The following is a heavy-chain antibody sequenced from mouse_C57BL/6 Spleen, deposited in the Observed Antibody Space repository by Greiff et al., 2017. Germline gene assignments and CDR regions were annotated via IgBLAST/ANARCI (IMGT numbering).Heavy chain of an antibody. V-gene: IGHV1-69*01. J-gene: IGHJ1*03. D-gene: IGHD1-1*01. CDR1: GYTFTSYW. CDR3: AYGRRYFDV. CDR2: IDPSDSYT. Sequence: QVLLQQPGAELVMPGASVKLSCKASGYTFTSYWMHWVKQRPGQGLEWIGEIDPSDSYTNYNQKFKGKSTLTVDKSSSTAYMQLSSLTSEDSAVYYCAYGRRYFDVWGTGTTVTVSS.